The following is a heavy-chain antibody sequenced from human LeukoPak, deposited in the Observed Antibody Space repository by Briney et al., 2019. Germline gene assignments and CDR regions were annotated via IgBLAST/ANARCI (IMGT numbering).Heavy chain of an antibody. J-gene: IGHJ4*02. D-gene: IGHD3-3*01. Sequence: ASVKVSCTASGYTFTSYDINWVRQATGQGLEWMGWMNPNSGNTGYAQKFQGRVTMTRNTSISTAYMELSSLRSEDTAVYYCARGDSEIFGVVIYDYWGQGTLVTVSS. V-gene: IGHV1-8*01. CDR1: GYTFTSYD. CDR3: ARGDSEIFGVVIYDY. CDR2: MNPNSGNT.